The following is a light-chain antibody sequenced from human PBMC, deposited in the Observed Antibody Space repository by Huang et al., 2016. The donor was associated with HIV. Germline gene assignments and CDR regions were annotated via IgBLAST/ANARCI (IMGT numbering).Light chain of an antibody. J-gene: IGKJ5*01. V-gene: IGKV3-15*01. CDR1: QSVSSN. CDR3: QQYNNWPL. Sequence: EIVMTQSPATLSVSPGERATLSGRASQSVSSNLDWYQQKPGQAPRLLIYGASTRATGIPVRFSGSGAGTDFTLTISSLQSEDVAFYYCQQYNNWPLFGQGTRLEIK. CDR2: GAS.